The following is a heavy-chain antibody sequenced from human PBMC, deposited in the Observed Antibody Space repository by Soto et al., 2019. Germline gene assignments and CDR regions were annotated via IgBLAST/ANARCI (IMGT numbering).Heavy chain of an antibody. Sequence: SETLSLTCTVSGGSISSYYWSWIRQPPGKGLEWIGYIYYSGITNYNPSLKSRVTISVDTSKNQFSLKLSSVTAADTAVYYCARAEFGELPDYGMDVWGQGTTVTVSS. CDR1: GGSISSYY. CDR2: IYYSGIT. V-gene: IGHV4-59*01. CDR3: ARAEFGELPDYGMDV. J-gene: IGHJ6*02. D-gene: IGHD3-10*01.